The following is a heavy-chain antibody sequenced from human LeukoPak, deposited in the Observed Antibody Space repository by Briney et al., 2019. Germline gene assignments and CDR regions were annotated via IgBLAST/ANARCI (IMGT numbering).Heavy chain of an antibody. D-gene: IGHD3-9*01. J-gene: IGHJ4*02. CDR2: IIPIFGTA. CDR1: GGTFSSYA. V-gene: IGHV1-69*13. Sequence: SVKVSCKASGGTFSSYAISWVRQATGQGLEWMGGIIPIFGTANYAQKFQGRVTITADESTSTAYMELSSLRSEDTAVYYCARGPRGRYFDWLAFDYWGQGTLVTVSS. CDR3: ARGPRGRYFDWLAFDY.